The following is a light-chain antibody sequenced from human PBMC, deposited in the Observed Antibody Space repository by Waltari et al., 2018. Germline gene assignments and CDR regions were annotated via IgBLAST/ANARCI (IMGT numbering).Light chain of an antibody. J-gene: IGKJ4*01. Sequence: DIQMTQSPSTLSASVGDRVIITCRASQSISNWLAWYQNKSGKAPKLMIFKASTLESGVPSRFSGSGSGTDFTLTISSLQPDEFATYYCQQYNSYSLLTFGGGTKIEIK. CDR2: KAS. CDR3: QQYNSYSLLT. V-gene: IGKV1-5*03. CDR1: QSISNW.